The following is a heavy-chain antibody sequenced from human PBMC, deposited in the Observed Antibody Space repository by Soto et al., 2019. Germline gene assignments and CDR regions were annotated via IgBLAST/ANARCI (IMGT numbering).Heavy chain of an antibody. J-gene: IGHJ4*02. CDR2: IWYDGSNK. V-gene: IGHV3-33*01. D-gene: IGHD1-26*01. Sequence: QVQLVESGGGVVQPGRSLRLSCAASGFTFSSYGMHWVRQAPGKGLEWVAVIWYDGSNKYYADSVKGRFTISRDNSKNTLYLQMNSLRAEDTAVYYCARVGEMAAPSFDYWGQGTLVTVSS. CDR3: ARVGEMAAPSFDY. CDR1: GFTFSSYG.